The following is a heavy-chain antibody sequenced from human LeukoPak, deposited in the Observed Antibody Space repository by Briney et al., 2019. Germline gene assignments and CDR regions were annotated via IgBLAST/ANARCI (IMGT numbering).Heavy chain of an antibody. J-gene: IGHJ3*02. CDR3: AKDRIGEYGDYEDPDAFDI. D-gene: IGHD4-17*01. V-gene: IGHV3-23*01. Sequence: GGSLRLSCTTSGFTFSSYAMSWVRQAPGKGLEWVSSVNGGGGGTYYADSVKGRFTISRDNFKNTLYLHISSLRAEDTAVYYCAKDRIGEYGDYEDPDAFDIWGQGTVVTVSS. CDR1: GFTFSSYA. CDR2: VNGGGGGT.